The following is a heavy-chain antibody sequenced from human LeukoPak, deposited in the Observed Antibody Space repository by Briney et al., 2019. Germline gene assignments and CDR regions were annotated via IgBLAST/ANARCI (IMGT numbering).Heavy chain of an antibody. Sequence: SETLSLTRTVSGGSISSYYWSWIRQPPGKGLEWIGYIYYSGSTNYNPSLKSRVTISVDTSKSQFSLKLSSVTAADTAVYYCARNIPTATKLLLQQRSYYFDYWGQGTLVTVSS. D-gene: IGHD4-17*01. CDR1: GGSISSYY. J-gene: IGHJ4*02. V-gene: IGHV4-59*01. CDR3: ARNIPTATKLLLQQRSYYFDY. CDR2: IYYSGST.